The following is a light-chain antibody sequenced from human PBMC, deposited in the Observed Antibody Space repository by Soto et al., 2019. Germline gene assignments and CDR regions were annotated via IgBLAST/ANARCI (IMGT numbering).Light chain of an antibody. CDR3: QQYKSYPWT. V-gene: IGKV1-5*01. CDR1: QTISGW. CDR2: DAS. J-gene: IGKJ1*01. Sequence: DIQMTQSPSTLSASVGDGVTITCRASQTISGWLAWYQQRPGKAPKLLISDASRVRSGVPSRFSGSGSGTEFTLTISSLQPDYFGSYYFQQYKSYPWTFGHETKVEV.